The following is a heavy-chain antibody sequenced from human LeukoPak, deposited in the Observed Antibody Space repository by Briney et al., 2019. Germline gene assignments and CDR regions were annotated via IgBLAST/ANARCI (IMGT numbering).Heavy chain of an antibody. CDR2: IYYSGST. V-gene: IGHV4-59*01. CDR1: GGSISNYY. CDR3: ARDPRGGTSRDNWFDP. Sequence: SGTLSLTCTVSGGSISNYYWSWIRQPPGKGLEWIGYIYYSGSTNYNPSLKSRVTISVDTSKNQFSLKLNSVTAADTAVYYCARDPRGGTSRDNWFDPWGQGTLVTVSS. J-gene: IGHJ5*02. D-gene: IGHD1-1*01.